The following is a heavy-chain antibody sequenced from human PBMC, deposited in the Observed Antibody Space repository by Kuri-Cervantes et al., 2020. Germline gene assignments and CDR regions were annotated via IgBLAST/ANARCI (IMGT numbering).Heavy chain of an antibody. CDR3: ARAVRDSSGPNPRFDY. V-gene: IGHV3-30-3*01. J-gene: IGHJ4*02. Sequence: GGSLRLSCAASGFTFSSYAMHWVRQAPGKGLEWVAVISYDGSNKYYADSVKGRFTISRDNAKNSLYLQMNSLRDEDTAVYYCARAVRDSSGPNPRFDYWGQGTLVTVSS. CDR1: GFTFSSYA. D-gene: IGHD3-22*01. CDR2: ISYDGSNK.